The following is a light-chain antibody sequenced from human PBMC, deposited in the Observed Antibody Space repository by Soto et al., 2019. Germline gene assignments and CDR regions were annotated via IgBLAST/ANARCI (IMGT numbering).Light chain of an antibody. V-gene: IGKV3-20*01. CDR1: QTVSSSY. J-gene: IGKJ5*01. CDR3: QQYVTSPIT. CDR2: GAS. Sequence: IVLTQSPGTLSLSPGERATLSCRASQTVSSSYLAWYQHKPGQAPRLLIYGASSRATGIPDRFSGSGSGTDFTLTISRLEPEDFAVFYCQQYVTSPITFGQGTRLEI.